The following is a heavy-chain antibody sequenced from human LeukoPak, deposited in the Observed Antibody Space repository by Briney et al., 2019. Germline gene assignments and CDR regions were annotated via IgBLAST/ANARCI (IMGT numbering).Heavy chain of an antibody. CDR2: IYYSGST. CDR1: GGSISSYY. J-gene: IGHJ4*02. CDR3: ARVGYSYGYYYFDY. Sequence: PSETLPLTCTVSGGSISSYYWSWIRQPPGKGLEWIGYIYYSGSTNYNPSLKSRVTISVDTSKNQFSLKLSSVTAADTAVYYCARVGYSYGYYYFDYWGQGTLVTVSS. V-gene: IGHV4-59*01. D-gene: IGHD5-18*01.